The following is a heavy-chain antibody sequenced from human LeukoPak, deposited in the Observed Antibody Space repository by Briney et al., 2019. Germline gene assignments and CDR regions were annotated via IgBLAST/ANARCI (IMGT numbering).Heavy chain of an antibody. CDR3: AKDGSPTYYYYGMDV. CDR2: ISSSSSYI. V-gene: IGHV3-21*04. Sequence: GGSLRLSCAASGFTFSSYSMNWVRQAPGKGLEWVSSISSSSSYIYYADSVKGRFTISRDNSKNTLYLQMNSLRAEDTAVYYCAKDGSPTYYYYGMDVWGQGTTVTVSS. J-gene: IGHJ6*02. D-gene: IGHD2-2*03. CDR1: GFTFSSYS.